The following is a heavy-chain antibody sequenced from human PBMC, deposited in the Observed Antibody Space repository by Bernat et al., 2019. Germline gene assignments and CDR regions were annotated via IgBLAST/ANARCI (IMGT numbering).Heavy chain of an antibody. CDR1: GFTFSSYA. V-gene: IGHV3-30-3*01. CDR3: ARENIAENWFDP. J-gene: IGHJ5*02. D-gene: IGHD6-13*01. CDR2: ISYDGSNK. Sequence: VQLVESGGGLVQPGGSLRLSCAASGFTFSSYAMHWVRQAPGKGLEWVAVISYDGSNKYYADSVKGRFTISRDNSKNTLYLQMNSLRAEDTAVYYCARENIAENWFDPWGQGTLVTVSS.